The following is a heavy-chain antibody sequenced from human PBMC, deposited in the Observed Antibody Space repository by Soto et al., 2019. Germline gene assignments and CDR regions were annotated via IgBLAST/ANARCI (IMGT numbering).Heavy chain of an antibody. Sequence: QPGGSLRLSCAASGFTFSGSAMHWVRQASGKGLEWVGRIRSKANSYATAYAASVKGRFTISRDDSKNTAYLQMNSLKTEDTAVYYCTRDGYNFDYFDYWGQGTLVTVSS. V-gene: IGHV3-73*01. CDR2: IRSKANSYAT. D-gene: IGHD5-12*01. J-gene: IGHJ4*02. CDR3: TRDGYNFDYFDY. CDR1: GFTFSGSA.